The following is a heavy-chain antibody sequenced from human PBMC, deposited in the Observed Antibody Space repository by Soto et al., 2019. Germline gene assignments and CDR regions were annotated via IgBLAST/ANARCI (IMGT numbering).Heavy chain of an antibody. J-gene: IGHJ5*02. CDR2: ICYGGST. D-gene: IGHD3-16*01. Sequence: SETLSLTCSVSGDSVNSYGYCWSWIRQHPGKALEWIGYICYGGSTYYNPSLKSRVTISVATPNDRFSLNVNSVTAADTAVYYCARVWLRGLYTDHDAGFDPWGQGTLVTVSS. V-gene: IGHV4-31*03. CDR1: GDSVNSYGYC. CDR3: ARVWLRGLYTDHDAGFDP.